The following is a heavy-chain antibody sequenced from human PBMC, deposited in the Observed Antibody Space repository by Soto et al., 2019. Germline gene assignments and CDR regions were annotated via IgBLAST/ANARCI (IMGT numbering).Heavy chain of an antibody. V-gene: IGHV4-59*01. CDR2: IHYTGTT. J-gene: IGHJ6*02. CDR1: RGSINNSY. CDR3: ARGDRIRYDFWSGYSPTYYYGMDV. D-gene: IGHD3-3*01. Sequence: SETLSLTCTVSRGSINNSYWPWIRQPPGKRLEWIGYIHYTGTTNHNPSLRGRVTMSVDTSNNQFSLKLSSVTAADTAVYYCARGDRIRYDFWSGYSPTYYYGMDVWGQGTTVT.